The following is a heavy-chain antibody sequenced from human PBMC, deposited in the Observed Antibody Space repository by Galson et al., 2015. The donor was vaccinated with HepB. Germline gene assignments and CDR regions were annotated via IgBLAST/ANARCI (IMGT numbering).Heavy chain of an antibody. CDR1: GYTFTGYY. J-gene: IGHJ6*02. CDR3: ARGQDIVATTWRYYYYYGRDV. Sequence: SVKVSCKASGYTFTGYYMHWVRQAPGQGLEWMGWINPNSGGTNYAQKFQGWVTMTRDTSISTAYMELSRLRSDDTAVYYCARGQDIVATTWRYYYYYGRDVWGQGTTVTVSS. D-gene: IGHD5-12*01. CDR2: INPNSGGT. V-gene: IGHV1-2*04.